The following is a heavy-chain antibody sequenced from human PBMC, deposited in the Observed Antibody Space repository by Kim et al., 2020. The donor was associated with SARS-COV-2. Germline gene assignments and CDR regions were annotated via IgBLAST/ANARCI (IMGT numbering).Heavy chain of an antibody. Sequence: SETLSLTCTVSGGSISSSSYYWGWIRQPPGKGLEWIGSIYYSGSTYYNPSLKSRVTISVDTSKNQFSLKLSSVTAADTAVYYCARIQLLWFGELRNYFDYWGQGTLVTVSS. CDR3: ARIQLLWFGELRNYFDY. V-gene: IGHV4-39*07. J-gene: IGHJ4*02. CDR1: GGSISSSSYY. CDR2: IYYSGST. D-gene: IGHD3-10*01.